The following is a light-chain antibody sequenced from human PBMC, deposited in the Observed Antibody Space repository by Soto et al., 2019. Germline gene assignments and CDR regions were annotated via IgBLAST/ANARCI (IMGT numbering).Light chain of an antibody. J-gene: IGLJ2*01. V-gene: IGLV1-44*01. CDR2: NNN. CDR1: SSNIGGYT. Sequence: QSVLTQPPSASGTPGQRVTISCSGSSSNIGGYTVNWYQQLPGTAPNLLIYNNNQRPSGIPDRFSASKSGTSPSLAISGPQSEDEADYYCAAWDDSLNGVVFGGGTKLTVL. CDR3: AAWDDSLNGVV.